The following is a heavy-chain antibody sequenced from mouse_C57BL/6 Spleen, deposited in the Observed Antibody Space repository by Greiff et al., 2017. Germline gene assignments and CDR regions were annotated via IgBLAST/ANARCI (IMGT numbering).Heavy chain of an antibody. D-gene: IGHD2-1*01. V-gene: IGHV1-64*01. J-gene: IGHJ4*01. CDR2: IHPNSGST. CDR3: ARGGNYFYAMDY. CDR1: GYTFTSYW. Sequence: QVQLQQPGAELVKPGASVKLSCKASGYTFTSYWMHWVKQRPGQGLEWIGMIHPNSGSTNYNEKFKSKATFTADTSSNTAYMQLSSLTTEDSAIYYCARGGNYFYAMDYWGQGTSVTVSS.